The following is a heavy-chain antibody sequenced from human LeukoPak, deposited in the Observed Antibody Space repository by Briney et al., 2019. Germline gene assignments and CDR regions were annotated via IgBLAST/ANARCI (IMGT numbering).Heavy chain of an antibody. CDR3: AKDSAAMVTLNAFDI. V-gene: IGHV3-9*03. CDR1: GFTFDDYA. Sequence: GGSLRLSCAASGFTFDDYAMHWVRQTPGKGLEWVSGISWNSGVIDYADSVKGRFTISRDNAKNSLYLQMNSLRAEDMGLYYCAKDSAAMVTLNAFDIWGQGTMVTVSS. J-gene: IGHJ3*02. CDR2: ISWNSGVI. D-gene: IGHD5-18*01.